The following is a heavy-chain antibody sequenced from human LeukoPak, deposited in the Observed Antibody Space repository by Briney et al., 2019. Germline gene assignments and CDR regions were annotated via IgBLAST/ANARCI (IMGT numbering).Heavy chain of an antibody. J-gene: IGHJ4*02. CDR1: GFSFSSYW. CDR2: INQDVSEL. Sequence: GGSLRLSCAASGFSFSSYWMTWVRQAPGKGLEWVANINQDVSELYYVDSVKGRFTISRDNAKNSLYLQMKSLRAEDTAVYYCARDNTPDVDYWGQGTLVTVSS. V-gene: IGHV3-7*01. CDR3: ARDNTPDVDY.